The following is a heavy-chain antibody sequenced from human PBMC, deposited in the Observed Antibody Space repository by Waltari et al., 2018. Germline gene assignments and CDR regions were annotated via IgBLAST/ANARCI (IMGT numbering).Heavy chain of an antibody. D-gene: IGHD5-18*01. CDR2: ISIDGVAF. Sequence: EVQLVESGGGLVQPGGSLRLSCAASGFRFGDYWMHWVRQAPGKGLGWVAGISIDGVAFSYTDSVKGRFTISRDNAKNTVFLQLNSVRAEDTAVYYCARKGGRGYPYGPFYYDYWGQGTLVTVSS. V-gene: IGHV3-74*01. J-gene: IGHJ4*02. CDR3: ARKGGRGYPYGPFYYDY. CDR1: GFRFGDYW.